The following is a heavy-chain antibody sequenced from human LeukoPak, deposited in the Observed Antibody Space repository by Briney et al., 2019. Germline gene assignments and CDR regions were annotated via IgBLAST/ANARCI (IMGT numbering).Heavy chain of an antibody. Sequence: PSETLSLTCAVYGGSFSGYYWSWIRQPPGKGLEWIGEINHSGSTNYNPSLKSRVTTSVDTSKNQFSLKLSSVTAADTAVYYCARGTRDYGDYYYWGQGTLVTVSS. J-gene: IGHJ4*02. CDR1: GGSFSGYY. D-gene: IGHD4-17*01. V-gene: IGHV4-34*01. CDR2: INHSGST. CDR3: ARGTRDYGDYYY.